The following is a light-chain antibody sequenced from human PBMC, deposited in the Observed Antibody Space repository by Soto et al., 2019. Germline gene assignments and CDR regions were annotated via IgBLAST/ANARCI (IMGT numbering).Light chain of an antibody. Sequence: QSVLTQPPSASGSPGQSVTISCTGTSSDIGGYSYVAWYQQHPGKAPKLIIYEVTKRPSGVPDRFSGSKSGNSASLTVFGLQAEDEAVYYCGSYAGSKNWGVFGGGTKLTV. CDR3: GSYAGSKNWGV. J-gene: IGLJ3*02. V-gene: IGLV2-8*01. CDR2: EVT. CDR1: SSDIGGYSY.